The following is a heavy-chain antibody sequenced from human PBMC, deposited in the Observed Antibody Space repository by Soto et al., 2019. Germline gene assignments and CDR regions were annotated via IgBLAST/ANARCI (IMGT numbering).Heavy chain of an antibody. V-gene: IGHV3-30*18. Sequence: QVQLVESGGGVVQPGRSLRLSCAASGFTFSSYGMHWVRQAPGKGLEWVAVISYDGSNKYYADCVKGRFTISRDNSKNTLYLQMNSLRAEDTAVYYCAKEGTAWGQGTLVTVSS. D-gene: IGHD1-1*01. CDR1: GFTFSSYG. CDR3: AKEGTA. J-gene: IGHJ5*02. CDR2: ISYDGSNK.